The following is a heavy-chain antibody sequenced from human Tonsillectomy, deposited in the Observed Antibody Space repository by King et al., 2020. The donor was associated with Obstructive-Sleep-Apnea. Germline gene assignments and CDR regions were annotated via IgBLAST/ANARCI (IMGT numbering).Heavy chain of an antibody. Sequence: QLVQSGAEVKKPGASVKVSCKASGYTFTGYYIHWVRQAPGQGLEWMGWINPNSGGTNYAQKFLGRVTMTRDTSISTAYMELTGLRSDDTAVYYCARPFNNDILIGYSGDYWGQGTLVTVSS. J-gene: IGHJ4*02. CDR2: INPNSGGT. D-gene: IGHD3-9*01. CDR1: GYTFTGYY. V-gene: IGHV1-2*02. CDR3: ARPFNNDILIGYSGDY.